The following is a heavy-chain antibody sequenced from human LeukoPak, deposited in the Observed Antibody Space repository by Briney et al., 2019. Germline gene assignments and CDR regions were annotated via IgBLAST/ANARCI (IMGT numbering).Heavy chain of an antibody. CDR2: INPSGGSS. D-gene: IGHD6-13*01. V-gene: IGHV1-46*01. CDR1: GYTFTSYY. CDR3: ARRGSSSWYPYDY. J-gene: IGHJ4*02. Sequence: GASVKVSCKTSGYTFTSYYIHWVRQAPGQGLEWMGIINPSGGSSSFAQKFQGRVTMTRDTSTSTVYMELSSLRSEDTAVYYCARRGSSSWYPYDYWGQGTLVTVSS.